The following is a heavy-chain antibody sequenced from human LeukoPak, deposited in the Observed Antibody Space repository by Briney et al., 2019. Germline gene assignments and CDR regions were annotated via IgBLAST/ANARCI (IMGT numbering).Heavy chain of an antibody. CDR1: GFTFSDYY. D-gene: IGHD6-6*01. Sequence: GGSLRLSCAASGFTFSDYYMSWIRQAPGKGLECVSYISSSGSTIYYTDSVKGRFTISRDNAKNSLYLQMNSLRAEDTAVHSCARDSAPSIASRPYPDYWGQGTLVTVSS. V-gene: IGHV3-11*04. CDR3: ARDSAPSIASRPYPDY. CDR2: ISSSGSTI. J-gene: IGHJ4*02.